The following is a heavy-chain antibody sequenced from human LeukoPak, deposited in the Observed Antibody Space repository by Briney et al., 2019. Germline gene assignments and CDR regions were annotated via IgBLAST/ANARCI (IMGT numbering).Heavy chain of an antibody. Sequence: PGGSLRLSCAASGFIFSSYVMSWVRQAPGKGLEWVSAISGTGRTTYYTDSVKGRFTISRDNSKSTIYLQMNSLRAEDTAVHYCAKDLTTVTPRNGMDVWGQGTTVTVSS. D-gene: IGHD4-17*01. J-gene: IGHJ6*02. CDR3: AKDLTTVTPRNGMDV. CDR2: ISGTGRTT. CDR1: GFIFSSYV. V-gene: IGHV3-23*01.